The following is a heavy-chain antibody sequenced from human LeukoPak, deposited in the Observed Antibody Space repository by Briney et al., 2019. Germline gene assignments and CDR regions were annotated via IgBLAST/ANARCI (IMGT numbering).Heavy chain of an antibody. CDR3: ARVGRIVGATFRYYFDY. CDR2: IYYSGNT. D-gene: IGHD1-26*01. Sequence: PSETLSLTCTVSGVSISSSNSYWGWIRQPPGKGLEWIGSIYYSGNTYYNASLKSQVSISIDTSKNQFSLRLTSVTAADTAVYYCARVGRIVGATFRYYFDYWGQGTLVTVSS. J-gene: IGHJ4*02. V-gene: IGHV4-39*01. CDR1: GVSISSSNSY.